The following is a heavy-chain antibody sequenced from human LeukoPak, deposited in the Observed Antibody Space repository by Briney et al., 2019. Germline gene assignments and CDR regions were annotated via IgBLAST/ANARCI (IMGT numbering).Heavy chain of an antibody. CDR3: ARVHGYYIGLYYFDY. CDR2: ISGNGDNT. V-gene: IGHV1-18*01. CDR1: GYDSTTYG. D-gene: IGHD1-26*01. Sequence: ASVKVSCKASGYDSTTYGLTWVRQAPGQGLEWMRWISGNGDNTKYVEEFQGRVTMTTDTSTSTAYMELRSLRSDDTAVYYCARVHGYYIGLYYFDYWGQGTLVTVSS. J-gene: IGHJ4*02.